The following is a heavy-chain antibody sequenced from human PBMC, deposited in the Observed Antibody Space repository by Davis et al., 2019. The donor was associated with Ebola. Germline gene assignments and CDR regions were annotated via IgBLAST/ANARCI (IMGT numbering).Heavy chain of an antibody. CDR3: ARGADCSSTSCYYYYYMDV. D-gene: IGHD2-2*01. V-gene: IGHV1-2*02. CDR1: GYTFTGYY. CDR2: INPNSGGT. Sequence: ASVKVSCKASGYTFTGYYMHWVRQAPGQGLEWMGWINPNSGGTNYAQKFQGRVTMTRDTSISTAYMELSRLRSDDTAVYYCARGADCSSTSCYYYYYMDVWGKGTTVTVSS. J-gene: IGHJ6*03.